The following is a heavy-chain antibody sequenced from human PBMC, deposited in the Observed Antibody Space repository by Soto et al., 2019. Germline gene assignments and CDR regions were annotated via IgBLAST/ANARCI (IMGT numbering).Heavy chain of an antibody. CDR2: VNHSGNT. V-gene: IGHV4-34*01. D-gene: IGHD2-15*01. CDR1: GDSFSGYY. J-gene: IGHJ4*02. Sequence: SETLSLTCAVYGDSFSGYYWSWIRQPPGKGLEWIGEVNHSGNTKYNPSLKSRVTISVDTSKSQFSLKLSSVTAADTAVYYCARAVREGAVYCSAGGCYWRVYKFDSWGQGTLVTVS. CDR3: ARAVREGAVYCSAGGCYWRVYKFDS.